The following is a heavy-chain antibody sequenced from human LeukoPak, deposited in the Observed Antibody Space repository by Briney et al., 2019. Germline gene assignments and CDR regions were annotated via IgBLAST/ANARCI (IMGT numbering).Heavy chain of an antibody. V-gene: IGHV4-59*01. J-gene: IGHJ2*01. CDR3: ARDRSIAACPDTWYFDL. CDR2: IYYSGST. Sequence: PSETLSLTCTVSGGSISSYYWSWIRQPPGKGLEWIGYIYYSGSTNYNPSLKSRVTISVDTSKNQFSLKLSSVIAADTAVYYCARDRSIAACPDTWYFDLWGRGTLVTVSS. D-gene: IGHD6-6*01. CDR1: GGSISSYY.